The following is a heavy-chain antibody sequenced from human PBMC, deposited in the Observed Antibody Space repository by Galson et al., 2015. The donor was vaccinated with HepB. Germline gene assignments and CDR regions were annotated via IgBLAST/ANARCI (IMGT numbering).Heavy chain of an antibody. CDR1: GFIFSSYI. D-gene: IGHD3-22*01. CDR3: AKGDDSSGHYNIDS. Sequence: SLRLSCAGSGFIFSSYIMHWVRQAPGKGLEWVAVISYDGSNKYYAESLKGRFTISRDNSKNTLYLQMNSLRAEDTAVYYCAKGDDSSGHYNIDSWGQGTLVTVSS. V-gene: IGHV3-30*18. CDR2: ISYDGSNK. J-gene: IGHJ4*02.